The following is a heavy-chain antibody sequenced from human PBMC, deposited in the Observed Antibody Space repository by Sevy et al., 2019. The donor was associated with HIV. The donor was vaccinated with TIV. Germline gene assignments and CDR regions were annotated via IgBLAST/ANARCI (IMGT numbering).Heavy chain of an antibody. CDR1: GFIFSDYY. Sequence: GESLKISCAASGFIFSDYYMSWIRQAPGKGLEWVSSISSTSGSTIDYAAPVKGRFTISRDNTKNSLSLQMNSLRVEDTAMYYCAREHWYYDSSGDAGLDYWGQGTLVTVSS. J-gene: IGHJ4*02. CDR2: ISSTSGSTI. CDR3: AREHWYYDSSGDAGLDY. V-gene: IGHV3-11*01. D-gene: IGHD3-22*01.